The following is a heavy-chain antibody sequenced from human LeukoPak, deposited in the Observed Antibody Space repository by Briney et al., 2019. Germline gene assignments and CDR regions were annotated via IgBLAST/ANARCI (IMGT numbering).Heavy chain of an antibody. CDR3: ARGLTYYYGSGSNNWFDP. CDR2: IFTSGRT. J-gene: IGHJ5*02. V-gene: IGHV4-61*02. D-gene: IGHD3-10*01. CDR1: GGSISSGSYC. Sequence: PSETLSLTCTVSGGSISSGSYCWSWIRQPAGKGLELIGRIFTSGRTNYNPSLKSRVTISLDTSKNQFSLKLSSVTAADTAVYYCARGLTYYYGSGSNNWFDPWGQGTLVTVSS.